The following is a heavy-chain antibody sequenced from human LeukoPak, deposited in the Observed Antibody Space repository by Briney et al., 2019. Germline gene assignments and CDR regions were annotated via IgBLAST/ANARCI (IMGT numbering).Heavy chain of an antibody. D-gene: IGHD2-2*01. Sequence: GASVKVSCKASGYTFTSYGISWVRQAPGQGLEWMGWISAYNGNTNYAQKFQGRVTITADESTSTAYMELSSLRSEDTAVYYCARQYCSSTSCYSGYYYYYGMDVWGQGTTVTVSS. CDR3: ARQYCSSTSCYSGYYYYYGMDV. CDR2: ISAYNGNT. V-gene: IGHV1-18*01. J-gene: IGHJ6*02. CDR1: GYTFTSYG.